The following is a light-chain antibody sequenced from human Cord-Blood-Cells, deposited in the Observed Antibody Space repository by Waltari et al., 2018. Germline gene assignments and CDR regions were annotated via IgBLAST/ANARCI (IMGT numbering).Light chain of an antibody. Sequence: IMMTQSPDSLAVPLGERATINCKSSQSVLYSSNNKNYLAWYQQKPGQPPKLLIYWASTRESGVPDRFSGSGSGTDFTLTISSLQAEDVAVYYCQQYYSTPYTFGQGTKLEIK. CDR3: QQYYSTPYT. J-gene: IGKJ2*01. V-gene: IGKV4-1*01. CDR2: WAS. CDR1: QSVLYSSNNKNY.